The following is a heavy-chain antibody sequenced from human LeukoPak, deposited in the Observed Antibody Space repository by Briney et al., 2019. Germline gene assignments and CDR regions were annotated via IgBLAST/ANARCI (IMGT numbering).Heavy chain of an antibody. Sequence: SETLSLTCTVSGGSISVYYWSWIRQPPGKGLEWSGYIYYSGNTNYNPSLRSRVTVSVDTSKNQFSLKLNSVTAAATAVYYCARGPDFWGGPNWFDPWGQGTLVTVSA. CDR2: IYYSGNT. CDR1: GGSISVYY. D-gene: IGHD3-3*01. V-gene: IGHV4-59*01. CDR3: ARGPDFWGGPNWFDP. J-gene: IGHJ5*02.